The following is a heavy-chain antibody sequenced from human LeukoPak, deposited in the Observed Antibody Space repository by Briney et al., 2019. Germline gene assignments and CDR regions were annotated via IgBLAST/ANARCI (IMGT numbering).Heavy chain of an antibody. CDR2: IRYDGSNT. CDR3: ARVYDYYYYMDV. V-gene: IGHV3-30*02. CDR1: GFIFSSYG. Sequence: GGSLRLSCAASGFIFSSYGMHWVRQAPGKGLEWVAFIRYDGSNTYYADSVKGRFTISRDNSKNTLYLQMNSLRAEDTAVYYCARVYDYYYYMDVWGKGTTVTVSS. J-gene: IGHJ6*03.